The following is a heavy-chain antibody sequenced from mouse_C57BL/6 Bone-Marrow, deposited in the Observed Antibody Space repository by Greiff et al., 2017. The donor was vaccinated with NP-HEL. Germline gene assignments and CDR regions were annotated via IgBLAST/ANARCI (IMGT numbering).Heavy chain of an antibody. V-gene: IGHV5-6*01. Sequence: EVQVVESGGDLVKPGGSLKLSCAASGFTFSSYGMSWVRQTPDKRLEWVATISSGGSYTYYPDSVKGRFTISRDNANNTLYLQMSSLKDEETDMYYSAKPYYHAMDYWGQGTSVTVSS. J-gene: IGHJ4*01. D-gene: IGHD1-1*02. CDR3: AKPYYHAMDY. CDR2: ISSGGSYT. CDR1: GFTFSSYG.